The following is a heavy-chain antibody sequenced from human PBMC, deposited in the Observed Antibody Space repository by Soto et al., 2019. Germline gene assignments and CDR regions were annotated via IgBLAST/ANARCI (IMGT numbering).Heavy chain of an antibody. Sequence: GSLRLSCAASGFTFSSYAMNWVRQAPGKGLEWVSGISDSGAYTYYADSVKGRFTISRDSSMYLQMNSLSAEDTAVYYCARARPPHITVAFDYRGPGTLVTVSS. CDR2: ISDSGAYT. CDR1: GFTFSSYA. V-gene: IGHV3-23*01. D-gene: IGHD2-21*01. J-gene: IGHJ4*02. CDR3: ARARPPHITVAFDY.